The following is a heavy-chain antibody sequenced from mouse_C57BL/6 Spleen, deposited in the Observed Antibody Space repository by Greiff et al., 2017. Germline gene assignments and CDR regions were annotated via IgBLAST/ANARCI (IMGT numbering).Heavy chain of an antibody. CDR2: IYPYNDGT. D-gene: IGHD1-1*01. CDR3: ARSLYYGSSYDAMDY. J-gene: IGHJ4*01. V-gene: IGHV1-14*01. Sequence: VQLKQSGPELVKPGASVKMSCKASGYTFTSYVMHWVKQKPGQGLEWIGYIYPYNDGTKYNEKFKGKATLTSDKSSSTAYMELSSLTSEDSAVYYCARSLYYGSSYDAMDYWGQGTSVTVSS. CDR1: GYTFTSYV.